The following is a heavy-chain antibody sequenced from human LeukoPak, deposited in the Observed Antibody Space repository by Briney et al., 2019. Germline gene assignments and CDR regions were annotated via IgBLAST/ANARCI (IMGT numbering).Heavy chain of an antibody. V-gene: IGHV1-58*02. Sequence: SVKVSCEASRFTFTSSAMQWVRQARGQRLEWIGWIVVGSGNTNYAQKFQERVTITRDMSTSTAYMELSSLRSEDTAVYYCAAVLTMVRGVTPVYWGQGTLVTVSS. CDR3: AAVLTMVRGVTPVY. CDR2: IVVGSGNT. D-gene: IGHD3-10*01. CDR1: RFTFTSSA. J-gene: IGHJ4*02.